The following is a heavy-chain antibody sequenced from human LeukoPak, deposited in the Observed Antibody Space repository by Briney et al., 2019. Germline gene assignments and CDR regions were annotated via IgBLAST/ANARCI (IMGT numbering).Heavy chain of an antibody. V-gene: IGHV3-33*06. D-gene: IGHD3/OR15-3a*01. J-gene: IGHJ6*02. CDR2: IWYDGSKT. CDR1: GFTFSHHG. CDR3: AKARLFDFMDV. Sequence: GRSLRLSCATSGFTFSHHGMHWVRQAPGKGLEWVAVIWYDGSKTYYADFVKGRITVSRDNSNNTLYLQMNSLRVDDTAVYYCAKARLFDFMDVWGQGTTVTVSS.